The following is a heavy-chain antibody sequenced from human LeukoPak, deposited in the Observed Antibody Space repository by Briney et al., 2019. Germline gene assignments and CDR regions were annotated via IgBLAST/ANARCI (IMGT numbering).Heavy chain of an antibody. CDR3: ATGWVVTGLLYFDY. V-gene: IGHV3-66*01. CDR2: IYSGGST. J-gene: IGHJ4*02. Sequence: PGGSLRLSCAASGFTVSSNYMSWVRQAPGKGLEWVSVIYSGGSTDYADSVKGRVTISRGNSNNTVYLQMNRMRAEDTAVYYCATGWVVTGLLYFDYWGQGTLVTVSS. CDR1: GFTVSSNY. D-gene: IGHD4-23*01.